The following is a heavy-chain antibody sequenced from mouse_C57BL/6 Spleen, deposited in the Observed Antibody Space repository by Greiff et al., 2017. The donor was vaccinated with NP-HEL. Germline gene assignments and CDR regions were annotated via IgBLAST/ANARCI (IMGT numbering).Heavy chain of an antibody. CDR3: ARDRGGYGNYFDY. CDR2: ISDGGSYT. D-gene: IGHD2-1*01. J-gene: IGHJ2*01. Sequence: EVKLVESGGGLVKPGGSLKLSCAASGFTFSSYAMSWVRQTPEKRLEWVATISDGGSYTYYPDNVKGRFTISRDNAKNNLYLQMSHLKSEDTAMYYGARDRGGYGNYFDYWGQGTTLTVSS. CDR1: GFTFSSYA. V-gene: IGHV5-4*01.